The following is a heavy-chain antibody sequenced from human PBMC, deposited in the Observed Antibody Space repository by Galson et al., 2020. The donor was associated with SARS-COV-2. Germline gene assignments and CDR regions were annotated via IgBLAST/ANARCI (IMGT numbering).Heavy chain of an antibody. CDR2: IWYDGSNK. V-gene: IGHV3-33*01. CDR1: GFTFSSYG. D-gene: IGHD6-13*01. CDR3: ARDLGDSSSWYENWLDP. Sequence: GESLKISCAASGFTFSSYGMHWVRQAPGKGLEWVAVIWYDGSNKYYADSVKGRFTISRDNSKNTLYLQMNSLRAEDTAVYYCARDLGDSSSWYENWLDPWGQGTLVTVSS. J-gene: IGHJ5*02.